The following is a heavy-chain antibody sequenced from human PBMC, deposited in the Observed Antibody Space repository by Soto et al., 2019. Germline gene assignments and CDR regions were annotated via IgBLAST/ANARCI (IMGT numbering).Heavy chain of an antibody. Sequence: ASVKVSCKASGYTFTSYAMHWVRQAPGQRLEWMGWINAGNGNTKYSQKFQGRVTITRDTSASTAYMELSSLRSEDTAVYYCARDLLVRGTYYYMDVWGKGTTVTVSS. CDR1: GYTFTSYA. CDR3: ARDLLVRGTYYYMDV. D-gene: IGHD3-10*01. J-gene: IGHJ6*03. V-gene: IGHV1-3*01. CDR2: INAGNGNT.